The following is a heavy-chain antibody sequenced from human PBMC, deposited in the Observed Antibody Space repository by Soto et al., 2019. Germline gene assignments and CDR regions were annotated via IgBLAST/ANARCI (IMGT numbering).Heavy chain of an antibody. CDR1: GGSISSSNW. D-gene: IGHD5-18*01. CDR3: ARWSDRAFSGYSYTFDY. V-gene: IGHV4-4*02. CDR2: IYHSGST. Sequence: SETLSLTCAVSGGSISSSNWWSWVRQPPGKGLEWIGEIYHSGSTNYNPSLKSRVTISVDKSKNQFSLKLSSVTAADTAVYYCARWSDRAFSGYSYTFDYWGQGTLVTVSS. J-gene: IGHJ4*02.